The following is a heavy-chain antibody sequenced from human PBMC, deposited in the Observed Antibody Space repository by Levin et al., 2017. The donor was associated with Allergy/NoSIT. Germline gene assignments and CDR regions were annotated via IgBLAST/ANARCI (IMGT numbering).Heavy chain of an antibody. CDR2: IKQDGSEK. V-gene: IGHV3-7*01. J-gene: IGHJ4*02. CDR3: AREGPAAYCGGDCYPDY. Sequence: GESLKISCAASGFTFSSYWMSWVRQAPGKGLEWVANIKQDGSEKYYVDSVKGRFTISRDNAKNSLYLQMNSLRAEDTAVYYCAREGPAAYCGGDCYPDYWGQGTLVTVSS. CDR1: GFTFSSYW. D-gene: IGHD2-21*02.